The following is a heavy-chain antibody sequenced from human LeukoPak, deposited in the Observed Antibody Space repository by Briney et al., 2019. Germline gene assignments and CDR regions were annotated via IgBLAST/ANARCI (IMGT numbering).Heavy chain of an antibody. CDR2: INHSGST. CDR1: GGSFSGYY. V-gene: IGHV4-34*01. D-gene: IGHD6-13*01. CDR3: ARGGGSSWAGYYYYMDV. Sequence: PSETLSLTCAVYGGSFSGYYWSWIRQPPGKGLEWIGEINHSGSTNYNPSLKSRVTISVDTSKNQFSLKLSSVTAADTAVYYCARGGGSSWAGYYYYMDVWGKGTTVTVSS. J-gene: IGHJ6*03.